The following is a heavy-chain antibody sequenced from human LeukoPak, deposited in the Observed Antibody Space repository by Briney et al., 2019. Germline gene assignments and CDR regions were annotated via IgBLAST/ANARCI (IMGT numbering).Heavy chain of an antibody. CDR2: IYNGDNT. D-gene: IGHD6-19*01. V-gene: IGHV3-66*01. CDR1: RFTVSNNH. J-gene: IGHJ4*02. CDR3: ARMSGSYSSGWSFDY. Sequence: GGSLRLSCVASRFTVSNNHMNWVRQAPGKGLEWVSVIYNGDNTYYADSVQGRFTISRDNAKNSLYVQMNSLRAEDTAVYYCARMSGSYSSGWSFDYWGQGTLVTVSS.